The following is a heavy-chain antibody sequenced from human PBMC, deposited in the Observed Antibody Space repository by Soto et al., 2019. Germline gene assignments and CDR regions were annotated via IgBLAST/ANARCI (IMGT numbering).Heavy chain of an antibody. D-gene: IGHD2-15*01. Sequence: GASVKVSCKASGYTFTDYYMHWVRQAPGQGLEWMGWINPNSGGTNYAQKFQGRVTMTTDTSTSTAYMELRSLRSDDTAVYYCARDPFNVVVVAARGRAFDIWGQGTMVIVSS. J-gene: IGHJ3*02. CDR2: INPNSGGT. V-gene: IGHV1-2*02. CDR3: ARDPFNVVVVAARGRAFDI. CDR1: GYTFTDYY.